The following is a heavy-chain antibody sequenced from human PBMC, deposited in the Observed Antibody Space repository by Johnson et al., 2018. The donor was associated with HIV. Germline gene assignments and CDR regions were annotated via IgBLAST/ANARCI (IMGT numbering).Heavy chain of an antibody. Sequence: VQLVESGGGLVQPGGSLRLSCAASGFTFDDYTMHWVRQAPGKGLEWVSLIGWDGGSTYYADSVTGRFTISRDNSKNSLYLQMNSLRTEDTALYYCAKDAQGPLVRGAFDIWGQGTMVTVSS. CDR3: AKDAQGPLVRGAFDI. V-gene: IGHV3-43*01. CDR2: IGWDGGST. D-gene: IGHD1-26*01. J-gene: IGHJ3*02. CDR1: GFTFDDYT.